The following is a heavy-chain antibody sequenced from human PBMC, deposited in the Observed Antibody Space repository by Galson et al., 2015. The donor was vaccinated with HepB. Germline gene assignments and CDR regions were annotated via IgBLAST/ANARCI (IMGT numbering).Heavy chain of an antibody. CDR1: GGTFSSYA. CDR3: ARGVWFGEILWGYYFDP. J-gene: IGHJ4*02. D-gene: IGHD3-10*01. CDR2: IIPIFGTA. Sequence: SVKVSCKASGGTFSSYAISWVRQAPGQGLEWMGGIIPIFGTANYAQKFQGRVTITADESTGTAYMELSSLRSEDTAVYYCARGVWFGEILWGYYFDPWGQGTLVTVSS. V-gene: IGHV1-69*13.